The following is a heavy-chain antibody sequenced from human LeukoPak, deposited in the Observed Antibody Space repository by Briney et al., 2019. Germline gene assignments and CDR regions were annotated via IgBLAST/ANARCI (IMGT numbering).Heavy chain of an antibody. V-gene: IGHV3-23*01. D-gene: IGHD2-2*01. CDR1: GFTFSSSV. CDR3: AKGGEYQLPGDY. Sequence: GGSLRLSCVGSGFTFSSSVMSWVRRAPGKGLEWVSGISSSGGHTDYTDPMRGRFTVSRDNSKNTLYLQMNSLRADDTAVYYCAKGGEYQLPGDYWGQGTLVTVSS. CDR2: ISSSGGHT. J-gene: IGHJ4*02.